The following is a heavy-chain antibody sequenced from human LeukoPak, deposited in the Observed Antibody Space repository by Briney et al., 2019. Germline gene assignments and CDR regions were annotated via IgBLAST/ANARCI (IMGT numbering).Heavy chain of an antibody. Sequence: SETLSLTCAVYGGSFSTYYWSWLRQPPGRGLEWIGEINHSGTINYNPSLASRVTMSIDTSKNQLSLKLRSVTAADTAVYYCASNPHRDGPLNCWGQGTLVTVSS. V-gene: IGHV4-34*01. J-gene: IGHJ4*02. D-gene: IGHD5-24*01. CDR1: GGSFSTYY. CDR2: INHSGTI. CDR3: ASNPHRDGPLNC.